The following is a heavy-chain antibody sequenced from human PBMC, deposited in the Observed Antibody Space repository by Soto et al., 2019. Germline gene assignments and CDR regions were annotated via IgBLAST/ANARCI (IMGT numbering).Heavy chain of an antibody. V-gene: IGHV1-69*04. CDR2: IIPILGIA. D-gene: IGHD2-8*01. Sequence: ASVKVSCKASGGTFSSYTISWVRQAPGQGLEWMGRIIPILGIANYAQKFQGRVTITADKSTSTAYMELSSLRSEDTAVYYCARDPFSLTPRTSYRGVWFDRWGQETLVTVPS. CDR1: GGTFSSYT. J-gene: IGHJ5*02. CDR3: ARDPFSLTPRTSYRGVWFDR.